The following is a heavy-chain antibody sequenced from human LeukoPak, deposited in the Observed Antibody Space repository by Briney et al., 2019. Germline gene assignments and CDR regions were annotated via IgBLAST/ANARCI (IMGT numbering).Heavy chain of an antibody. V-gene: IGHV4-38-2*02. J-gene: IGHJ5*02. CDR2: IYHSGST. CDR1: GYSISSGYY. D-gene: IGHD3-10*01. Sequence: SETLSLTCTVSGYSISSGYYWGWIRQPPGKGLEWIGSIYHSGSTYYNPSLKSRVTISVDTSKNQFSLKLSSVTAADTAVYYCARGPVLLWFGELLPLYNRFDPWGQGTLVTVSS. CDR3: ARGPVLLWFGELLPLYNRFDP.